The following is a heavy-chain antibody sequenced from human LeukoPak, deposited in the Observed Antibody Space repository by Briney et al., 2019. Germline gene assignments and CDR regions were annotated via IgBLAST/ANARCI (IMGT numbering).Heavy chain of an antibody. V-gene: IGHV3-33*01. CDR2: IWYDGSNK. CDR3: ARDYLDWYFDL. Sequence: PGRSLRLSCAASGFTFSSYGMHWVRQAPGKGLEWVAVIWYDGSNKYYADSVKGRFTISRDNSKNTLYLQMNGLRAEDTAVYYCARDYLDWYFDLWGRGTLVTVSS. J-gene: IGHJ2*01. CDR1: GFTFSSYG.